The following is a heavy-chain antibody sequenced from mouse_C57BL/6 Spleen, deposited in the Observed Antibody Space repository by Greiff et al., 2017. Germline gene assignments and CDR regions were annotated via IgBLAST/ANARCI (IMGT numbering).Heavy chain of an antibody. J-gene: IGHJ4*01. CDR3: ARHKIYYDYDGSAMDY. Sequence: VQLQQSGPGLVAPSQSLSITCTVSGFSLTSYGVHWVRQPPGKGLEWLVVIWSDGSTTYNSALKSRLSISKDNSKSQVFLKMNSLQTDDTAMYYCARHKIYYDYDGSAMDYWGQGTSVTVSS. CDR1: GFSLTSYG. V-gene: IGHV2-6-1*01. D-gene: IGHD2-4*01. CDR2: IWSDGST.